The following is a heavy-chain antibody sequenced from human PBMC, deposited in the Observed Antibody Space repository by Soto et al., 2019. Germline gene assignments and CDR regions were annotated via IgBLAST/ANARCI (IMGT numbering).Heavy chain of an antibody. V-gene: IGHV3-30-3*01. CDR2: ISNDGNSQ. CDR1: GFTFNIFP. D-gene: IGHD6-25*01. Sequence: QVRLVESGGGVVQPGRSLRLSCTASGFTFNIFPMHWVRQAPGKGLEWVAVISNDGNSQQYADSVKGRFTFSRDNSKNTLYLEMNTLRGEDTAMYYCAREDKSSGHAGTFQHWGQGTLVTVSS. CDR3: AREDKSSGHAGTFQH. J-gene: IGHJ1*01.